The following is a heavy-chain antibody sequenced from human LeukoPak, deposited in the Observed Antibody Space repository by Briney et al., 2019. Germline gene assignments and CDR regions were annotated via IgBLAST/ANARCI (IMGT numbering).Heavy chain of an antibody. CDR1: GFTVTSNY. J-gene: IGHJ4*02. V-gene: IGHV3-66*01. Sequence: GGSLRLSCTVSGFTVTSNYMTWVRQAPGKGLEWVSVIYTDGKTYYADSVKGRFSISRDNSKNTLFLQMKSLRAEGTAVYFCARLDREGYYFPYYFDYWGQGTRVSVSS. CDR3: ARLDREGYYFPYYFDY. D-gene: IGHD5-24*01. CDR2: IYTDGKT.